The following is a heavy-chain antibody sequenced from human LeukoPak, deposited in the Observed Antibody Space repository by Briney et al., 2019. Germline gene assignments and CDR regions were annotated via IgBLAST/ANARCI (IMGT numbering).Heavy chain of an antibody. V-gene: IGHV3-7*01. CDR2: IKQDGSEK. J-gene: IGHJ3*02. Sequence: GGSLRLSCAASGFTFSSYWMSWVRQAPGKGLEWVANIKQDGSEKNYVDSVKGRFTISRDNAKNSMYLQMNSLRADDTAEYYCARDRGYNAFDIWGQGTMVTVSS. CDR1: GFTFSSYW. D-gene: IGHD5-18*01. CDR3: ARDRGYNAFDI.